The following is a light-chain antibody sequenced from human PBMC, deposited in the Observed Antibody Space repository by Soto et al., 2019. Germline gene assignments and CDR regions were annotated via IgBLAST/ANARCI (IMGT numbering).Light chain of an antibody. V-gene: IGKV1-5*03. CDR1: QRVNIW. CDR3: QQYNNFVT. CDR2: EAS. J-gene: IGKJ1*01. Sequence: DIQMTQFPSALSASVGDRVTITCRASQRVNIWLAWYQQKPGKAPKLLISEASTVETGVPARFSGSGSGTQFTLTISSLQPDDLATYYCQQYNNFVTFGQGTKVQIK.